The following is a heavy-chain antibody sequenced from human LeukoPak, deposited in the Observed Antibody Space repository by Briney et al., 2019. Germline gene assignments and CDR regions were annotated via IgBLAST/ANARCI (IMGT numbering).Heavy chain of an antibody. J-gene: IGHJ4*02. CDR3: ARVNSYGDYEIDY. V-gene: IGHV4-34*01. CDR1: GGSFSGYY. D-gene: IGHD4-17*01. Sequence: PSETLSLTCAVYGGSFSGYYWSWIRQPPGKGLEWIGEINHSGSTNYNPSLKSRVTISVDTSKNQFSLKLSSVTAADTAVYYCARVNSYGDYEIDYWGQGTLVTVSS. CDR2: INHSGST.